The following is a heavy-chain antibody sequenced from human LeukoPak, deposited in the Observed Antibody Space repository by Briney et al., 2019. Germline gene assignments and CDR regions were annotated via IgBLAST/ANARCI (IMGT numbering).Heavy chain of an antibody. CDR2: IRSKANSYAT. CDR3: TRTYCSGWLNYFDY. D-gene: IGHD6-19*01. V-gene: IGHV3-73*01. CDR1: GVTFSGSA. Sequence: AGGALSLLCAASGVTFSGSAMHWVRQASGKGLEGVGRIRSKANSYATASAASVKGRFTISRDDSKHTAYLQMSSLQSEDTAVYCCTRTYCSGWLNYFDYWGQGTLVTVSS. J-gene: IGHJ4*02.